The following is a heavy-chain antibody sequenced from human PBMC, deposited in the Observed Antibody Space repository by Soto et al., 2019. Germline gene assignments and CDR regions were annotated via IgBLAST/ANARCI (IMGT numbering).Heavy chain of an antibody. CDR1: GGSISSYY. D-gene: IGHD5-12*01. Sequence: TLSLTCTVSGGSISSYYWSWIRQPPGKGLEWIGYIYYSGSTNYNPSLKSRVTISVDTSKNQFSLKLSSVTAADTAVYYCARFSYSGYDEFDYWGQGTLVTVSS. CDR2: IYYSGST. V-gene: IGHV4-59*01. J-gene: IGHJ4*02. CDR3: ARFSYSGYDEFDY.